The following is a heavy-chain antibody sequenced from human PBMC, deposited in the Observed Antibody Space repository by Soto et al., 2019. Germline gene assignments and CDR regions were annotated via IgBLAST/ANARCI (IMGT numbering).Heavy chain of an antibody. CDR2: INHTGST. V-gene: IGHV4-61*01. J-gene: IGHJ5*02. Sequence: SETLSLTCAVSGGSISSGYIWTWIRQTPGKGLEWIRHINHTGSTNYNPSLRSRVTISLDTSKNQFSLKLSSVTAADTAVYYCARTNHRVLRFSTWLDPWGQGTLVTVSS. D-gene: IGHD3-3*01. CDR1: GGSISSGYI. CDR3: ARTNHRVLRFSTWLDP.